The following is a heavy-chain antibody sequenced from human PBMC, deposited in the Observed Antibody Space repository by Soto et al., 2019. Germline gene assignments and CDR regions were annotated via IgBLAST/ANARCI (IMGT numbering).Heavy chain of an antibody. CDR1: GFTFSSYS. Sequence: GGSLRLSCAASGFTFSSYSMNWVRQAPGKGLEWVSSISSSSSYIYYADSVKGRFTISRDNAKNSLYLQMNSLRAEDTAVYYCARVAYCGGDCYTGHDAFDIWGQGTMVTV. CDR3: ARVAYCGGDCYTGHDAFDI. V-gene: IGHV3-21*01. J-gene: IGHJ3*02. D-gene: IGHD2-21*02. CDR2: ISSSSSYI.